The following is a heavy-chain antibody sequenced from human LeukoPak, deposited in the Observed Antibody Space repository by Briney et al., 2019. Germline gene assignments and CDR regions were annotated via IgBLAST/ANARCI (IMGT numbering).Heavy chain of an antibody. CDR2: ISAYNGTT. Sequence: SLNPSCKPSGYTLSSYGISSVPQAPGQGLEWMGWISAYNGTTNYAQKVQRRVTMTTDTSTSTAYMELRSLRPDDTALYYCARDSGCSSTSCLQYYYYYYYMDVWGKGTTVTVSS. J-gene: IGHJ6*03. V-gene: IGHV1-18*01. CDR1: GYTLSSYG. CDR3: ARDSGCSSTSCLQYYYYYYYMDV. D-gene: IGHD2-2*01.